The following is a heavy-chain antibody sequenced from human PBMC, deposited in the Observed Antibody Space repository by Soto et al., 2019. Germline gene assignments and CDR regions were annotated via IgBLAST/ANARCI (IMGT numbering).Heavy chain of an antibody. J-gene: IGHJ6*02. D-gene: IGHD3-9*01. Sequence: GESLKISCKSSGYSFSSYWIAWVRLMPGKGLEWMGSIYPDDSDTKYSPSFQGQVTISADKSISAAYLQWSSLKASDTAIYYCARNRLTGYYNYYYRMDVWGQGTTVTVS. V-gene: IGHV5-51*01. CDR2: IYPDDSDT. CDR1: GYSFSSYW. CDR3: ARNRLTGYYNYYYRMDV.